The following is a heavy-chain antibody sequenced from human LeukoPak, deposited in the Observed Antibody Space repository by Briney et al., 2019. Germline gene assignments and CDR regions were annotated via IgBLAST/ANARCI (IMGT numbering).Heavy chain of an antibody. V-gene: IGHV4-39*07. CDR1: GASISRTTCY. D-gene: IGHD7-27*01. J-gene: IGHJ4*02. CDR2: MFYSGYT. CDR3: AKEPTGDKSFDS. Sequence: SETLSLTCTVSGASISRTTCYWGWFRQPPGKGLEWIATMFYSGYTYYNPSLKSRVTISIDTSENQVSLKLSFVTAADTALYYCAKEPTGDKSFDSWGQGTLVTVSS.